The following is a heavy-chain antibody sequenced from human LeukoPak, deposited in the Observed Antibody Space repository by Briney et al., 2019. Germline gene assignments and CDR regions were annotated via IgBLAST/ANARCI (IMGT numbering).Heavy chain of an antibody. CDR1: GFTFRSYW. J-gene: IGHJ4*02. Sequence: HPGGSLRLSCAASGFTFRSYWMTWVRQAPGKGLEWVANIKQHGSEKNYVDSVKGRFTISRDSAKNLLYLQMNSLRAEDTAMYYCARDMGYADYWGQGTLVTVSS. CDR3: ARDMGYADY. CDR2: IKQHGSEK. V-gene: IGHV3-7*03. D-gene: IGHD5-12*01.